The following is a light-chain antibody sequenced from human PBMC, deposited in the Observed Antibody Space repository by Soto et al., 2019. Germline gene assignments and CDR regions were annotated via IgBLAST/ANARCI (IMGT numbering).Light chain of an antibody. CDR1: QSVSSSY. CDR3: HQYDSSPLT. J-gene: IGKJ4*01. Sequence: EIVLTQSPGTLSLSPGERATLSCRASQSVSSSYLAWYQQKPGQAPRLLIYGASSRATGIPDRFSGSGSGTDFTRNINRLEPEEFAVDFCHQYDSSPLTFGGGTKVEIK. CDR2: GAS. V-gene: IGKV3-20*01.